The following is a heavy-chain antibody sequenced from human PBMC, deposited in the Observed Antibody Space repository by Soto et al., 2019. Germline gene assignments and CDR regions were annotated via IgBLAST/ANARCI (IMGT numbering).Heavy chain of an antibody. D-gene: IGHD6-6*01. Sequence: PGESLKISCKGSGYTFNDYRIGWVRQMPGKGLEWMGIIYPGDSDTRYSPSFQGQVTISADKSISTAYLQLSSLKASDTAIYYCARLVSRGSSSFGIDVWGQGTTVTVSS. CDR1: GYTFNDYR. CDR2: IYPGDSDT. J-gene: IGHJ6*02. CDR3: ARLVSRGSSSFGIDV. V-gene: IGHV5-51*01.